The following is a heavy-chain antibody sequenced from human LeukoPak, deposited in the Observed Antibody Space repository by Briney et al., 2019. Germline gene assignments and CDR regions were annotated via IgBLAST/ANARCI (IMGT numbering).Heavy chain of an antibody. V-gene: IGHV3-7*01. CDR1: GLSLSSYW. CDR2: IKQDGGQK. D-gene: IGHD1-26*01. Sequence: PGGSLRLSCAVSGLSLSSYWMGWVRPPPGKGRGWVAKIKQDGGQKYYVDPVKGRFTISRDNAKNSLALQMNSLRAEDTALYYCARIRLAGGTWAFDYWGQGTLVTVSS. J-gene: IGHJ4*02. CDR3: ARIRLAGGTWAFDY.